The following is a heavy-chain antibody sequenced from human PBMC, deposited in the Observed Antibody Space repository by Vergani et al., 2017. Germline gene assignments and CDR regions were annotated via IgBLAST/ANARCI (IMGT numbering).Heavy chain of an antibody. CDR1: GFTFSDHY. CDR2: TRDKVNRYTT. D-gene: IGHD1-26*01. CDR3: VRVIIVGAAVAFDY. Sequence: EVQLVESGGGLVQPGGSLRLSCAASGFTFSDHYIDWVRQAPGKGLEWVGRTRDKVNRYTTEYAASVKGRFAISRDDSKNLLFLQMNSLKSEDTAVYYCVRVIIVGAAVAFDYWGQGILVTVSS. V-gene: IGHV3-72*01. J-gene: IGHJ4*02.